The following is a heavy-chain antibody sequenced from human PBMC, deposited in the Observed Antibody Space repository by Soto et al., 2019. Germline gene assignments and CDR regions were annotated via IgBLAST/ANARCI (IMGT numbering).Heavy chain of an antibody. CDR1: GFTFSSYG. V-gene: IGHV3-30*18. Sequence: GGSLRLSCAASGFTFSSYGMHWVRQAPGKGLEWVAVISYDGSNKYYADSVKGRFTISRDNSKNTLYLQMNSLRAEDTAVYHCAKDQRYSSGWYGAGYYYGMDVWGQGTTVTVSS. CDR2: ISYDGSNK. CDR3: AKDQRYSSGWYGAGYYYGMDV. J-gene: IGHJ6*02. D-gene: IGHD6-19*01.